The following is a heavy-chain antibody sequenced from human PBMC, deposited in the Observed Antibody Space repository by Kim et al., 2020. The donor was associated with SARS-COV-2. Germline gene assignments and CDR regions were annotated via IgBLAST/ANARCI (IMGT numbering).Heavy chain of an antibody. D-gene: IGHD3-22*01. CDR3: AKDHPSSGWPAFDS. CDR1: GFAFSTRA. V-gene: IGHV3-23*01. J-gene: IGHJ4*02. CDR2: VNNGGNA. Sequence: GGSLRLSCAASGFAFSTRAMSWVRQAPGKGLEWVASVNNGGNAYYADSVRGRFTISRDLTKDTLDLQMNSLRVDDTALYYCAKDHPSSGWPAFDSWGQGTRVTVSS.